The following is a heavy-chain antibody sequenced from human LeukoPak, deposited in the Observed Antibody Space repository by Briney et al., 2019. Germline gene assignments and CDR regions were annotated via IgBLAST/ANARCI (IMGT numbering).Heavy chain of an antibody. CDR2: IYTSGST. CDR3: ARDGGSSSSYYYYYMDV. V-gene: IGHV4-61*02. J-gene: IGHJ6*03. Sequence: SETLSLTCTVSGGSISSGSYYWSWIRQPAGKGLEWIGRIYTSGSTNYNPSLKSRVTISVDTSKNQFSLKLSSVTAADTAVYYCARDGGSSSSYYYYYMDVWGKGTTVTVSS. CDR1: GGSISSGSYY. D-gene: IGHD6-6*01.